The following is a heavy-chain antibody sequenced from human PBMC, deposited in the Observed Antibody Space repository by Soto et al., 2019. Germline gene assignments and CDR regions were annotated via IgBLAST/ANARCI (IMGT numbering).Heavy chain of an antibody. CDR1: GFTFSSYG. CDR3: AKDPDGYSSGWADY. J-gene: IGHJ4*02. D-gene: IGHD6-19*01. Sequence: QVQLVESGGGVVQPGRSLRLSCAASGFTFSSYGMHWVRQAPGKGLEWVAVISYDGSNKYYADSVKGRFTISRDNSKNTVYLQMNSLRAEDTAVYYCAKDPDGYSSGWADYWGQGTLVTVSS. V-gene: IGHV3-30*18. CDR2: ISYDGSNK.